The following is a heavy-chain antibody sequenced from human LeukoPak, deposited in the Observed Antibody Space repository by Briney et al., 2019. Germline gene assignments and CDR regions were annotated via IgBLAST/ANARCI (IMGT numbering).Heavy chain of an antibody. CDR3: AKEEEGSSWYYRRYYYMDV. V-gene: IGHV3-30*04. CDR2: ISYDGSNK. J-gene: IGHJ6*03. D-gene: IGHD6-13*01. CDR1: GFTFSSYA. Sequence: GGSLRLSYAASGFTFSSYAMHWVRQAPGKGLEWVAVISYDGSNKFYADSVKGRFTISRDNSKNTLYLQMNSLIAEDTAVYYCAKEEEGSSWYYRRYYYMDVWGKGTTVTISS.